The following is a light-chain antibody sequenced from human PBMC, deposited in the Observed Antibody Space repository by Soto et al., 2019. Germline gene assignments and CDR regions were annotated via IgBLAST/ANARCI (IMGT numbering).Light chain of an antibody. CDR3: SSYEV. CDR1: SSEVGGYNY. J-gene: IGLJ1*01. V-gene: IGLV2-14*01. Sequence: QSDLTQPASVSGSPGQSITISGTGTSSEVGGYNYVSWYQQHPGKAPKLMIYDVSNRPSGVSNRFSGSKSGNTASLTISGLHAEAEADYYCSSYEVFGTRSKVTVL. CDR2: DVS.